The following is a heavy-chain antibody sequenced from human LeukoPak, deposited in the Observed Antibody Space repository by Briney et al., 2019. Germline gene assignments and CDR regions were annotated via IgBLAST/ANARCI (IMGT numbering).Heavy chain of an antibody. CDR3: ARTRRIQLRLLGGAFDI. V-gene: IGHV1-2*02. CDR1: GYTFTGYY. Sequence: ASVKVSCKASGYTFTGYYMHWVRQGPGQGLEWMGWINPNSGGTNYAQKSQGRVTMTRDTSISTAYMELSRLRSDDTAVYYCARTRRIQLRLLGGAFDIWGQGTMVSVSS. D-gene: IGHD5-18*01. J-gene: IGHJ3*02. CDR2: INPNSGGT.